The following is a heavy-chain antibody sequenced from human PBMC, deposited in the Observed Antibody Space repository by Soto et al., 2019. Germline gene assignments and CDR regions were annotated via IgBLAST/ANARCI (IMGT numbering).Heavy chain of an antibody. J-gene: IGHJ4*02. D-gene: IGHD3-22*01. V-gene: IGHV3-15*07. CDR3: TTDPVTMIVVVPSSG. Sequence: GGSLRLSCAASGFTFSNAWMNWVRQAPGKGLGWVGRIKSKTDGGTTDYAAPVKGRFTISRDDSKNTLYLQMNSLKTEDTAVYYCTTDPVTMIVVVPSSGWGQGTLVTVSS. CDR2: IKSKTDGGTT. CDR1: GFTFSNAW.